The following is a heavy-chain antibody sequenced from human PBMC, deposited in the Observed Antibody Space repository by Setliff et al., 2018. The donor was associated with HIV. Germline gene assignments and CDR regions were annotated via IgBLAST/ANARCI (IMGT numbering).Heavy chain of an antibody. CDR1: SGSISDSRYY. Sequence: TSETLSLTCTVSSGSISDSRYYWGWIRQAPGKGLEWIGSTYYSGSLYYSPSLKSRLTVSVDTSKNQFSLTLSAVTATDTAVYYCASQYCSAGSCFSDYWGQGTMVTVSS. J-gene: IGHJ4*02. CDR3: ASQYCSAGSCFSDY. CDR2: TYYSGSL. D-gene: IGHD2-15*01. V-gene: IGHV4-39*01.